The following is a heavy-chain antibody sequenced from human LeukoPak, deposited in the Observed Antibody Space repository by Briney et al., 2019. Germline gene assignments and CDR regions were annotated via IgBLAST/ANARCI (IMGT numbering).Heavy chain of an antibody. J-gene: IGHJ2*01. CDR1: GYTLTSYG. CDR3: ARVGGRISGPRGWYFDL. V-gene: IGHV1-18*01. Sequence: AASVKVSCKASGYTLTSYGISWVRQAPGQGLEWMGWISAYNGNTNYAQKLQGRVTMTTDTSTSTAYMELRSLRSDDTAVYYCARVGGRISGPRGWYFDLWGRGTLVTVSS. CDR2: ISAYNGNT. D-gene: IGHD3-16*01.